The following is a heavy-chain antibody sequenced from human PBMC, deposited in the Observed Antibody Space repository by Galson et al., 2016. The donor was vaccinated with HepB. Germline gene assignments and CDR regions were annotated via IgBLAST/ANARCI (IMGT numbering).Heavy chain of an antibody. V-gene: IGHV3-48*01. D-gene: IGHD4/OR15-4a*01. Sequence: SLRLSCAASGFTFSHYSFNWVRQAPGKGLEWIAYIRFNSDFVDYADSVKGRFTISRDDGNDLMCLHMNSLRSDDTAVYYCARDTPESTIGASFDYWGQGTLVAVSS. CDR2: IRFNSDFV. CDR3: ARDTPESTIGASFDY. J-gene: IGHJ4*02. CDR1: GFTFSHYS.